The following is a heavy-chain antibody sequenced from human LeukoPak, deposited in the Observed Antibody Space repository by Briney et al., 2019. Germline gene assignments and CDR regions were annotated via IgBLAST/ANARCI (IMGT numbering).Heavy chain of an antibody. J-gene: IGHJ4*02. V-gene: IGHV3-23*01. CDR3: AKGGNGYCTNGVCSPRVVAAIDY. Sequence: PGGSLRLSCAASGFTFSSYAMSWVRQAPGKGLEWVSGISGSGGYTHYADSVKGRFTISRDDSKNTLYLQMNSLRAEDTAVYYCAKGGNGYCTNGVCSPRVVAAIDYWGQGTLVTVSS. CDR2: ISGSGGYT. CDR1: GFTFSSYA. D-gene: IGHD2-8*01.